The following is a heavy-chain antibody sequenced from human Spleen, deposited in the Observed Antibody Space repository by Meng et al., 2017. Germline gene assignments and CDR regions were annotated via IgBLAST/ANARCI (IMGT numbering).Heavy chain of an antibody. CDR3: ERGGIFGVANWFDP. J-gene: IGHJ5*02. V-gene: IGHV4-34*01. D-gene: IGHD3-3*01. CDR2: INHNAHT. CDR1: GGSFSDYS. Sequence: QVQIQQWGAVLLKPSETLSPTCAVYGGSFSDYSWTWIRQTPGQGLEWIGDINHNAHTNYNPSIKSRLTISVDTTKNQISLKLTSVTAAETAVYYCERGGIFGVANWFDPWGQGTLVTVSS.